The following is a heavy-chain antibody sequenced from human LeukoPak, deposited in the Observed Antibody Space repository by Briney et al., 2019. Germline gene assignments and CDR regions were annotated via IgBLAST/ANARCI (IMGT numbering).Heavy chain of an antibody. V-gene: IGHV4-31*03. CDR2: IYKSGST. CDR3: ARGAPTVVPAATSNYYMDV. D-gene: IGHD2-2*01. Sequence: SETLSLTCTVSGGSISSGGYYWSWIRQHLGKGLEWIGYIYKSGSTYYNPSLKSRVTISRDTSKNQFSLKLRSVTAANTAVYYCARGAPTVVPAATSNYYMDVWGKGTTVTVSS. J-gene: IGHJ6*03. CDR1: GGSISSGGYY.